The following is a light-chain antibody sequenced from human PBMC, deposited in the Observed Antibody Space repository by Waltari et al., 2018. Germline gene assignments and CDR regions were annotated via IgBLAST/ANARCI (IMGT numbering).Light chain of an antibody. J-gene: IGKJ1*01. CDR2: NVF. CDR3: QHYVSLPAT. V-gene: IGKV3-20*01. CDR1: QSLNRA. Sequence: IVFTQSPGTLSMSPGEGVTFSCRARQSLNRALAWSQQKPGQAPRLLIYNVFNRSTDSPDRFSGSGSGTEVSLTISGLDPEDFAVYYCQHYVSLPATFGQGTRVEIK.